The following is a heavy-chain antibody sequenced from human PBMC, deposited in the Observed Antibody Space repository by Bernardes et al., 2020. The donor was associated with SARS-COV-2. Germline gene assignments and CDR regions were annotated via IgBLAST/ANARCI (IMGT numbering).Heavy chain of an antibody. CDR1: GFTFNDYY. CDR3: ARVIFPSNWGSAGY. V-gene: IGHV3-11*06. CDR2: IDPASIYT. Sequence: GGSLRLSCAASGFTFNDYYMSWIRQAPGKGLEWVAYIDPASIYTDYADSVKGRFTISRDNANNSVYLQMNSLRAEDTAIYYCARVIFPSNWGSAGYWGQGTLVTVSS. D-gene: IGHD7-27*01. J-gene: IGHJ4*02.